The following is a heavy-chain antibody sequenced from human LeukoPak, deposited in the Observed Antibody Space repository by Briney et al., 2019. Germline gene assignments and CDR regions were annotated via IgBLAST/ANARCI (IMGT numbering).Heavy chain of an antibody. CDR2: INPNSGGT. CDR3: AREYYDSSGLDY. J-gene: IGHJ4*02. Sequence: ASVKVSCKASGYTFTGYYMHWVRQAPGQGLEWMGWINPNSGGTNYAQKFQGRVTMTRDTSISPAYMELSRLRSDDTAVYYCAREYYDSSGLDYWGQGTLVTVSS. CDR1: GYTFTGYY. D-gene: IGHD3-22*01. V-gene: IGHV1-2*02.